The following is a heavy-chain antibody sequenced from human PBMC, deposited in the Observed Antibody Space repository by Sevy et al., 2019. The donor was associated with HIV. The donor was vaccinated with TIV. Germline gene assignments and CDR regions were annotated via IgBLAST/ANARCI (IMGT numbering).Heavy chain of an antibody. V-gene: IGHV3-33*01. CDR3: ARDGDSGSYPRYFDY. Sequence: GGSLRLSCAASGFTFSSYGMHWVRQAPGKGLEWVAVIWYDGSNKYYADSVKGRFTISRDNSKNTLYLQMNSLRAEDTAVYYCARDGDSGSYPRYFDYWAQGTLVTVSS. J-gene: IGHJ4*02. CDR2: IWYDGSNK. CDR1: GFTFSSYG. D-gene: IGHD1-26*01.